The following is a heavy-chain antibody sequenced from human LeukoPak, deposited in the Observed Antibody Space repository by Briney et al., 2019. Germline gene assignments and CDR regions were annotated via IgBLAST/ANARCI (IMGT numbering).Heavy chain of an antibody. V-gene: IGHV4-34*01. D-gene: IGHD5-12*01. J-gene: IGHJ2*01. CDR1: GGSFSGYY. Sequence: SETLSLTCAVYGGSFSGYYWSWIRQPRGKGLEWIGEINHSGSTNYNPSLKSRVTISVDTSKNQFSLKLSSVTAADTAVYYCARAGRDGYPRPYWYFDLWGRGTLVTVSS. CDR2: INHSGST. CDR3: ARAGRDGYPRPYWYFDL.